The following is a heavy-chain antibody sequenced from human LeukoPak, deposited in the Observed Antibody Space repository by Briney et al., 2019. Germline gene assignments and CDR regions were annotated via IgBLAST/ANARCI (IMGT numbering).Heavy chain of an antibody. D-gene: IGHD6-6*01. CDR3: ARAPSVRPIDY. CDR2: INHSGST. Sequence: KPSETLSLTCAVYGGSFSGYYWSWIRQPPGKGLEWIGEINHSGSTNYNPSLKSRVTISVDTSKNQFSLKLSSVTAADTAVYYCARAPSVRPIDYWGQGTLVTVSS. J-gene: IGHJ4*02. CDR1: GGSFSGYY. V-gene: IGHV4-34*01.